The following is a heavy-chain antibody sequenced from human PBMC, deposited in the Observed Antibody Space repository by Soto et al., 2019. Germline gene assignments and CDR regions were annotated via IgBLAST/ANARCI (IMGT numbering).Heavy chain of an antibody. CDR1: GYTFTSYY. CDR2: INPSGGST. V-gene: IGHV1-46*01. CDR3: ARSLGRAVTTHNYYYYGMDV. D-gene: IGHD4-4*01. J-gene: IGHJ6*02. Sequence: EASVKVSCKASGYTFTSYYMHWVRQAPGQGLEWMGIINPSGGSTSYAQKFQGRVTMTRDTSTSTVYMELSSLRSEDTAVYYCARSLGRAVTTHNYYYYGMDVWGQGTTVTVSS.